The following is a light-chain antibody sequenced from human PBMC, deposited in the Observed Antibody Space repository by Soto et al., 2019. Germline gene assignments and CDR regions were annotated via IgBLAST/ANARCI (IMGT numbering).Light chain of an antibody. CDR1: SSDVGGYNY. Sequence: QSVLTQPPSASGSPGQSVTISCTGTSSDVGGYNYVSWYRQHPGKAPKLIIYEVTKRPSGVPDRFSGSKSGNTASLTASGLQAEDEADYYCSSYVGSNNYVFGPGTKVTAL. V-gene: IGLV2-8*01. CDR3: SSYVGSNNYV. J-gene: IGLJ1*01. CDR2: EVT.